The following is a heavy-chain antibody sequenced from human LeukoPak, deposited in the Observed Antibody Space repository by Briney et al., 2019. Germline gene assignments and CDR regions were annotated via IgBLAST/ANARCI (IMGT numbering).Heavy chain of an antibody. V-gene: IGHV4-34*01. CDR3: ARVTTVTTDGLDP. D-gene: IGHD4-17*01. J-gene: IGHJ5*02. Sequence: SGTLSLTCAVYGGSFSGYYWSWIRQPPGKGLEWIGEINHSGSTNYNPSLKSRVTISVDTSKNQFSLKLSSVTAADTAVYYCARVTTVTTDGLDPWGQGTLVTVSS. CDR2: INHSGST. CDR1: GGSFSGYY.